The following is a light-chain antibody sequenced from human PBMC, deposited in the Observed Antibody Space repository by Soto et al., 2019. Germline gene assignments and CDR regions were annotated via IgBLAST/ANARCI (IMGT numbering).Light chain of an antibody. J-gene: IGKJ5*01. V-gene: IGKV3-11*01. Sequence: EIVLTQSPATRSLSPGERATLSCRASQSVSSYLAWYQQKPGQAPRLLIYDASNRATGIPARFSGSGSGTDFTLTISSLQPEDFATYYCQQANSFPITFGQGTRLE. CDR3: QQANSFPIT. CDR1: QSVSSY. CDR2: DAS.